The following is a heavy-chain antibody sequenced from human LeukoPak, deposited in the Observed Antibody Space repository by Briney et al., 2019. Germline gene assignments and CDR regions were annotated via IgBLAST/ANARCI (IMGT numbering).Heavy chain of an antibody. CDR1: GFTFSSYS. V-gene: IGHV3-21*01. CDR3: ASYRDAYSFHGYY. CDR2: ISSSGNHI. Sequence: GGFLRLSCAASGFTFSSYSMNWVRQAPGKGLEWVACISSSGNHIHYGDSVKGRFTISRDNAKNSLYLQMNSLRAEDTAVYYCASYRDAYSFHGYYWGQGTQVTVSS. J-gene: IGHJ4*02. D-gene: IGHD5-24*01.